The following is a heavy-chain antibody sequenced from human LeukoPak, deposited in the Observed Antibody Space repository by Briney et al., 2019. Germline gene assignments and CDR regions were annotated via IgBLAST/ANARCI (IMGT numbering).Heavy chain of an antibody. D-gene: IGHD3-22*01. J-gene: IGHJ5*02. CDR2: IYYSGST. Sequence: SETLPLTCTVSGGSISSYYWSWIRQPPGKGLEWIGYIYYSGSTNYNPSLKSRVTISVDTSKNQFSLKLSSVTAADTAVYYCARDEGSQTNYYEFRAHWFDPWGQGTLVTVSS. CDR1: GGSISSYY. CDR3: ARDEGSQTNYYEFRAHWFDP. V-gene: IGHV4-59*01.